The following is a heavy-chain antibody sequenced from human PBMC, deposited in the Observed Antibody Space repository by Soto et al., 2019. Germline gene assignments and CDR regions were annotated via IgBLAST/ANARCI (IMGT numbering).Heavy chain of an antibody. D-gene: IGHD6-13*01. CDR3: ARLYSSSWYVDH. CDR2: IYYSGST. CDR1: CSSITRRNFY. Sequence: SANLNLTSPFACSSITRRNFYWGWIRQPPGKGLEWIGSIYYSGSTNYNPSLKSRVTISVDTSENQFSLKLSSVTAADTAVYYCARLYSSSWYVDHWGQG. J-gene: IGHJ4*02. V-gene: IGHV4-39*01.